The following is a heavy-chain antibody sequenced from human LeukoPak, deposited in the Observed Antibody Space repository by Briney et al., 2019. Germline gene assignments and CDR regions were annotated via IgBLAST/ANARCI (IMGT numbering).Heavy chain of an antibody. CDR1: GYTFTSYG. J-gene: IGHJ3*02. D-gene: IGHD6-6*01. Sequence: GASVKVSCKASGYTFTSYGITWVRQAPGQGLEWMGWISAYNAYTYYAQKLQGRVTMTTDTSTSTAYMELSSLRSEDTAVYYCARDVGSFEYSSSNGAFDIWGQGTMVTVSS. CDR3: ARDVGSFEYSSSNGAFDI. CDR2: ISAYNAYT. V-gene: IGHV1-18*01.